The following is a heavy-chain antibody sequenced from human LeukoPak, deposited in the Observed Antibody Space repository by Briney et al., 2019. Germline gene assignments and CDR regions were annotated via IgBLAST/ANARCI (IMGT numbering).Heavy chain of an antibody. CDR3: TTHRYYYVIDY. Sequence: PGGSLRLSCAASGFTFTNAWMSWVPQAPGKGLECVGRIKSKTDGGTTDYAAPVKGRFTMSRDDSKNTMYLEMNGLQTEDTAVYYCTTHRYYYVIDYWGQGTLVTVSS. CDR2: IKSKTDGGTT. CDR1: GFTFTNAW. V-gene: IGHV3-15*01. D-gene: IGHD3-10*02. J-gene: IGHJ4*02.